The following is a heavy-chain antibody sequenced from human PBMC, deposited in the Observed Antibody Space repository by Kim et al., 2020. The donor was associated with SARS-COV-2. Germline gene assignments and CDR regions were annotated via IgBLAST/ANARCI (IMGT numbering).Heavy chain of an antibody. CDR1: GYTFSGYG. J-gene: IGHJ6*02. Sequence: ASVKVSCKASGYTFSGYGISWVRQAPGQGLEWMGWISAYNGNTNYAQNLQGRVTMTTDTSTNTAYMELSSLRSDDTAVYFCARDSLQAMIVVVNYHGMDVWGQGTTVTVSS. CDR3: ARDSLQAMIVVVNYHGMDV. D-gene: IGHD3-22*01. CDR2: ISAYNGNT. V-gene: IGHV1-18*01.